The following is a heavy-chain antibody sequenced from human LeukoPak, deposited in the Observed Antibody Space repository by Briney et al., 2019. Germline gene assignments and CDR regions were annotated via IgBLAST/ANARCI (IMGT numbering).Heavy chain of an antibody. J-gene: IGHJ4*02. CDR2: IWYDGSNK. CDR3: ARDYGRDGYNFFSYFDY. D-gene: IGHD5-24*01. Sequence: GGSLRLSCAASGFTFSSYGMHWVRQAPGKGLEWVAVIWYDGSNKYYADSVKGRFTISRDNSKNTLYLQMNSLRAEDTAVYYCARDYGRDGYNFFSYFDYWGQGTLVTVSS. V-gene: IGHV3-33*01. CDR1: GFTFSSYG.